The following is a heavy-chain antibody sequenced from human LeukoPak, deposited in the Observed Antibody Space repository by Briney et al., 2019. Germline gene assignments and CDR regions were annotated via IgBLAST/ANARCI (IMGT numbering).Heavy chain of an antibody. D-gene: IGHD1-26*01. J-gene: IGHJ2*01. CDR2: ISYDGSNK. V-gene: IGHV3-30-3*01. CDR1: GFTFSSYA. CDR3: AKDRTVGASYWYFDL. Sequence: GGSLRLSCAASGFTFSSYAMHWVRQAPGKGLEWVAVISYDGSNKYHADSVKGRFTISRDNSKNTLFLHMNTLRAEDTAIYYCAKDRTVGASYWYFDLWGRGTLVTVSS.